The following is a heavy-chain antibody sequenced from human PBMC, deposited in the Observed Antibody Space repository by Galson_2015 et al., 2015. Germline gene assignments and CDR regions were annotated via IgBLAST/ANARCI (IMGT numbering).Heavy chain of an antibody. V-gene: IGHV1-18*01. CDR1: GYTFTSYG. Sequence: SVKVSCKASGYTFTSYGISWVRQAPGQGLEWMGWISAYNGNTNYAQKPQGRVTMTTDTSTSTAYMELRSLRSDDTAVYYCARVADYYDSSGYGDYWGQGTLVTVSS. CDR2: ISAYNGNT. D-gene: IGHD3-22*01. CDR3: ARVADYYDSSGYGDY. J-gene: IGHJ4*02.